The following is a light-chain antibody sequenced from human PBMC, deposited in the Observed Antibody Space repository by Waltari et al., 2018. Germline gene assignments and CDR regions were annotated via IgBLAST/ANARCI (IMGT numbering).Light chain of an antibody. V-gene: IGLV2-14*01. CDR3: DSYASENILL. Sequence: QSALSQPASVSGSPGQSITISCSGSRSDIGGYDYVSWYQQHPGKAPKLLIYDVNKRPSGVSDRFSGSKLGFTASQTISGLQAEDEADYYCDSYASENILLFGGGTKVTVL. CDR2: DVN. CDR1: RSDIGGYDY. J-gene: IGLJ2*01.